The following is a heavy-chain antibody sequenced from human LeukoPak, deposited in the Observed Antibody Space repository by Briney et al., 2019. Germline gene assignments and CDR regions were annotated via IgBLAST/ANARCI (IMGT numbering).Heavy chain of an antibody. CDR2: IYTSGST. D-gene: IGHD3-22*01. J-gene: IGHJ4*02. V-gene: IGHV4-61*02. CDR3: ARQVSGYYLDY. Sequence: PSETLSLTCTVYGGSISSGSYYWSWVRQPAGKGLEWIGRIYTSGSTNYNPSLKSRVTISVDTSKNQFSLKLSSVTAADTAVYYCARQVSGYYLDYWGQGTLVTVSS. CDR1: GGSISSGSYY.